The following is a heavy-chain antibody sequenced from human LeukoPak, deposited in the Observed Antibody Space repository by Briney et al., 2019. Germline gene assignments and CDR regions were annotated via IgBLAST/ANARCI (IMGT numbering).Heavy chain of an antibody. Sequence: GGSLRLSCAASGFTVSSNYMSWVRQAPGKGLEWVSVIYSGGSTYYADSVKGRFTISRDNSKNTLYLQMNSLKTEDTAVYYCTTVLSAWGQGTLVTVSS. CDR2: IYSGGST. CDR1: GFTVSSNY. CDR3: TTVLSA. J-gene: IGHJ5*02. V-gene: IGHV3-53*01.